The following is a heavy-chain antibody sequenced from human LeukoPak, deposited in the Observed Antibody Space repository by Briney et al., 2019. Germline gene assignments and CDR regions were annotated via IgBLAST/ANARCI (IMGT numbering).Heavy chain of an antibody. CDR3: ARNPVRARGALHYYYYMDV. V-gene: IGHV4-61*09. Sequence: SQTLSLTCTVSGGSISSGSYCWSWIRQPAGKGLEWIGHIHTSGNTNYNPSLKSRVTISVDTSKNQFSLKLSSVTAADTAVYYCARNPVRARGALHYYYYMDVWGKGTTVTISS. J-gene: IGHJ6*03. CDR2: IHTSGNT. D-gene: IGHD3-10*01. CDR1: GGSISSGSYC.